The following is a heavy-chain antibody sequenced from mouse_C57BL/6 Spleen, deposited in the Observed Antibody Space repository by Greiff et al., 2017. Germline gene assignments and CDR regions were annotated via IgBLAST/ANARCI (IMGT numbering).Heavy chain of an antibody. CDR2: ISDGGSYT. J-gene: IGHJ4*01. Sequence: EVQVVESGGGLVKPGGSLKLSCAASGFTFSSYAMSWVRQTPEKRLEWVATISDGGSYTYYPDNVKGRFTISRDNAKNNLYLQMSHLKSEDTAMYYCARSYSPVDYWGQGTSVTVSS. V-gene: IGHV5-4*01. CDR1: GFTFSSYA. CDR3: ARSYSPVDY. D-gene: IGHD2-12*01.